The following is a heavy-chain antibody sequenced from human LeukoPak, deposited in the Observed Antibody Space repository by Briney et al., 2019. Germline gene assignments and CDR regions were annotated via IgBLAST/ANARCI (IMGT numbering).Heavy chain of an antibody. J-gene: IGHJ6*02. D-gene: IGHD4-17*01. CDR2: ISSRRDYT. CDR1: GFTFSYYT. Sequence: GGSLRLSCAASGFTFSYYTMSWARQAPGKGLEWVSPISSRRDYTYYGDSLKGRFTISRDNAKKSVDLQINSLRAEDTAVYYCARSGFPPYGDCVDYAMDVWGQGTTVTVSS. CDR3: ARSGFPPYGDCVDYAMDV. V-gene: IGHV3-21*01.